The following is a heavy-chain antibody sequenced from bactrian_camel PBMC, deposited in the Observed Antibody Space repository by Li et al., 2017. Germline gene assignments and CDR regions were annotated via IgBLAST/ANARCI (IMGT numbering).Heavy chain of an antibody. V-gene: IGHV3S57*01. CDR2: VDSDGSI. Sequence: HVQLVESGGVSVQAGGSLRLSCVASGDTHMRYCLAWFRQAPGKEREGIAGVDSDGSISYADSVKGRFTISQDHVKNTMYLQMNSLKPEDTGTYFCAADSAVVPGEELQPDVSYWGQGTQVTVS. J-gene: IGHJ6*01. CDR1: GDTHMRYC. CDR3: AADSAVVPGEELQPDVSY. D-gene: IGHD7*01.